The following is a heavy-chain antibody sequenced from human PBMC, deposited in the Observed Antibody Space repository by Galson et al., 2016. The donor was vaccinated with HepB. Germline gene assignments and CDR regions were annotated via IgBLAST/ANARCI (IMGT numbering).Heavy chain of an antibody. J-gene: IGHJ5*02. CDR3: ARDRGGSAGAFNWFDP. V-gene: IGHV3-74*01. CDR1: GFTFSTNW. CDR2: INGDGTIT. D-gene: IGHD3-10*01. Sequence: CAASGFTFSTNWMHWVRQAPGKGLVWVSRINGDGTITDYADSVKGRFTISRDNAENTLYLQMNSLRVEDTAVYYCARDRGGSAGAFNWFDPWGQGTLVTVSS.